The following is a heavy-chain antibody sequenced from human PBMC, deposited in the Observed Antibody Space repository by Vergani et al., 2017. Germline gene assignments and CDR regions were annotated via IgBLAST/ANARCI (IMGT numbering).Heavy chain of an antibody. V-gene: IGHV3-30*02. CDR3: AKRSGYYLNWFDP. CDR2: IRYDGSNK. CDR1: GFTFSSYG. J-gene: IGHJ5*02. Sequence: QVQLVESGGGVVQPGGSLRLSCAASGFTFSSYGMHWVRQAPGKGLEWVAVIRYDGSNKYYADSVKGRFTISRDNSKNTLYLQMNSLRAEDTAVYYCAKRSGYYLNWFDPWGQGTLVTVSS. D-gene: IGHD3-22*01.